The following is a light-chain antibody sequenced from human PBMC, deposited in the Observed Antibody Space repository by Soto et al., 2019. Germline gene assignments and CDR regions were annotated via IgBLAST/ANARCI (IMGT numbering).Light chain of an antibody. CDR2: AAS. CDR1: QGIRDE. Sequence: AIQMTQSPSSLSASVGDRVTITCRASQGIRDELGWYQQKAGKAPNLLISAASRLQSGVPSRFSGRGSCTDFTLTISSLQPEDFATYYCLQDYDYPRTFGQGTKVERK. CDR3: LQDYDYPRT. J-gene: IGKJ1*01. V-gene: IGKV1-6*01.